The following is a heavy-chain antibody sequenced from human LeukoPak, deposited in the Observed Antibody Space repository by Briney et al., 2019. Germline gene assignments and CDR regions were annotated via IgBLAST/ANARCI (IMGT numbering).Heavy chain of an antibody. CDR1: GFTFSSYA. J-gene: IGHJ3*02. D-gene: IGHD2-2*01. CDR3: ARDDVGRYRYCSSTSCPKSGAFDI. V-gene: IGHV3-30*01. Sequence: GGSLRLSCAASGFTFSSYAMRWVRQAPGKGLEWVAVISYDGSNKYYADSVKGQFTISRDNSKNTLYLQMNSLRAEDTAVYYCARDDVGRYRYCSSTSCPKSGAFDIWGQGTMVTVSS. CDR2: ISYDGSNK.